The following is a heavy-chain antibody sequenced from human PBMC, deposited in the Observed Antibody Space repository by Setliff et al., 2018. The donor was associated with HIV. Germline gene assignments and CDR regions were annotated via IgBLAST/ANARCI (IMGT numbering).Heavy chain of an antibody. Sequence: SVKVSCKASGGTFSSYAISWVRQAPGQGLEWMGGIIPILGIANYAQKFQGRVTITADESTSTAYMELSSLRSEDTAVYYCARAQTYYSDSSGYYSQYWGQGTLVTVSS. CDR3: ARAQTYYSDSSGYYSQY. CDR1: GGTFSSYA. J-gene: IGHJ4*02. D-gene: IGHD3-22*01. V-gene: IGHV1-69*10. CDR2: IIPILGIA.